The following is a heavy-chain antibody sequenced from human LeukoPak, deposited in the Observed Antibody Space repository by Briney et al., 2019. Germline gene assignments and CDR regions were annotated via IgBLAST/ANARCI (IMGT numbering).Heavy chain of an antibody. D-gene: IGHD1-1*01. CDR1: GFTFSSYA. Sequence: GGPLSLSCAASGFTFSSYARSWVRQPPGKGREWVSTIGGSGGSTYYADSVKGRFTISRDNSKNTRYLQINTLRAEDTAVYYCAKGSTRVISAKLYYYYYGMDVWGQGTTVTVSS. CDR3: AKGSTRVISAKLYYYYYGMDV. J-gene: IGHJ6*02. V-gene: IGHV3-23*01. CDR2: IGGSGGST.